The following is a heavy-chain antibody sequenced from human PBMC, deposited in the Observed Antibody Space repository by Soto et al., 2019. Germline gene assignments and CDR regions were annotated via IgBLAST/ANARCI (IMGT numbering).Heavy chain of an antibody. V-gene: IGHV3-30*18. CDR1: GFTFSSYG. J-gene: IGHJ6*02. CDR3: AKEGGRGYYYGMDV. D-gene: IGHD2-21*01. CDR2: ISYDGSNK. Sequence: QVQLVESGGGVVQPGRSLRLSCAASGFTFSSYGMHWVRQAPGKGLEWVAVISYDGSNKYYADSVKGRFTISRDNSKNTLYLQMNSLRAEVTAVYYCAKEGGRGYYYGMDVWGQGTTVTVSS.